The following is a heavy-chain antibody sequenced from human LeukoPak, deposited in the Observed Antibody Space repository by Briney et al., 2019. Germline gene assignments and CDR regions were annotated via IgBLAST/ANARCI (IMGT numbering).Heavy chain of an antibody. J-gene: IGHJ3*02. CDR3: ARGLTPDAFDI. CDR2: IYHSGRT. CDR1: GYSISSGYY. Sequence: SETLSLTCNVSGYSISSGYYWGWIRQPPAKGLEWIGSIYHSGRTHYNPSLKSRVTISGDTSKNQFSLRLSSVTAAETAVYYCARGLTPDAFDIWGQGTMVTVSS. V-gene: IGHV4-38-2*02.